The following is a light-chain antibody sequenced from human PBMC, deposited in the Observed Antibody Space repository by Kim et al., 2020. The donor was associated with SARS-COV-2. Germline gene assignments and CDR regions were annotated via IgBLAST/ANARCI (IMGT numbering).Light chain of an antibody. CDR1: QSVSSN. CDR3: QHSDNWPPFT. CDR2: CAS. V-gene: IGKV3D-15*01. Sequence: EIVLTQSPATLSLSPGERVTLSCTASQSVSSNLAWYQHKPGQAPRLLIYCASTRASGIPARFSGSASQTEFTLTINTLQSEDVAVYYCQHSDNWPPFTFGQGTKLEIK. J-gene: IGKJ2*01.